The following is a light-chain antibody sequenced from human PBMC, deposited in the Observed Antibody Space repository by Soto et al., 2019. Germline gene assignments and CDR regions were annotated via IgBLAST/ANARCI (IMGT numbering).Light chain of an antibody. Sequence: EIVLMQSPGTLSLSPGERATLSCRASQSVSSNSLAWYQQKPGQAPRLLIYDASSRATGTPDRFSGSGSGTDFTLTIIRLEPEDSAVYHCQQYGSSPPTFGQGTKVDIK. CDR2: DAS. CDR1: QSVSSNS. J-gene: IGKJ1*01. CDR3: QQYGSSPPT. V-gene: IGKV3-20*01.